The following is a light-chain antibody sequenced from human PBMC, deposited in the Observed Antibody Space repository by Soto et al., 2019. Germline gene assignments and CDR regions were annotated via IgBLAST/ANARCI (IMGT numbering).Light chain of an antibody. Sequence: QSALTQPPSASGSPGQSVTISCTGTSSDVGGYNYVSWYQQHPGKAPKLIIYEVTKRPSGVPDRFSGSKSGNTASLTVSGLQAEDEAHYYCSSHAGISNVVFGGGTKLTVL. J-gene: IGLJ3*02. CDR2: EVT. V-gene: IGLV2-8*01. CDR1: SSDVGGYNY. CDR3: SSHAGISNVV.